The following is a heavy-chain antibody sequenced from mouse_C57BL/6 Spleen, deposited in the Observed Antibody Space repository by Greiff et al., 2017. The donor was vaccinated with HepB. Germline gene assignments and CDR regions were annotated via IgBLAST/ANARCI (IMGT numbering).Heavy chain of an antibody. CDR3: ARRGGNSIYYDAMDY. Sequence: QVQLQQPGTELVKPGASVKLSCKASGYTFTSYWMHWVKQRPGQGLEWIGNISPSNGGTNYNEKFKSKATLTVDKSSSTAYMQLSSLTSEDSAVYDGARRGGNSIYYDAMDYWGQGTSVTVSS. CDR2: ISPSNGGT. V-gene: IGHV1-53*01. J-gene: IGHJ4*01. CDR1: GYTFTSYW. D-gene: IGHD2-1*01.